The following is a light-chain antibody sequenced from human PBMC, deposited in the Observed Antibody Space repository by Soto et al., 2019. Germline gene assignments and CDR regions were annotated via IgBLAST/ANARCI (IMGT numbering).Light chain of an antibody. J-gene: IGKJ4*01. V-gene: IGKV3-20*01. CDR1: PSVSSSY. CDR3: QQYGSSPLT. Sequence: DIVMTQSPATLSVSPGARATLSCRASPSVSSSYLAWYQQKPGQAPRLLIYGASSRATGIPDRFSGSGSGTDFTLTISRLEPEDFAVYYCQQYGSSPLTFGGGTKVDIK. CDR2: GAS.